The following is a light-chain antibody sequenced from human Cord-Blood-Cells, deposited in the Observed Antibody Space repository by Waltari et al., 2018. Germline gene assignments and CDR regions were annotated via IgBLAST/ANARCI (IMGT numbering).Light chain of an antibody. CDR1: SSDVGSYNL. V-gene: IGLV2-23*01. J-gene: IGLJ1*01. CDR2: ECS. CDR3: CSYAGSSTYV. Sequence: QSALTQPASVSGSPGKSLTISCTGTSSDVGSYNLLSWYQQHPGKAPKLMIYECSKRPSGVSNRFSGSKSGNTASLTISGLQAEDEADYYCCSYAGSSTYVFGTGTKVTVL.